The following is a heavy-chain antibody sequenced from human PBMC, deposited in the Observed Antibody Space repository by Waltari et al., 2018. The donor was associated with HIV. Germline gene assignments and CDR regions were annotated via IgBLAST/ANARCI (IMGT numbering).Heavy chain of an antibody. CDR2: IYYSGST. Sequence: QLQLQESGPGLVKPSETLSLTCTVSGGSISSSSYYWGWIRQPPGKGLEWIGSIYYSGSTYYNPSLKSRVTISVDTSKNQFSLKLSSVTAADTAVYYCARAGRVLGWFDPWGQGTLVTVSS. CDR1: GGSISSSSYY. CDR3: ARAGRVLGWFDP. D-gene: IGHD7-27*01. V-gene: IGHV4-39*07. J-gene: IGHJ5*02.